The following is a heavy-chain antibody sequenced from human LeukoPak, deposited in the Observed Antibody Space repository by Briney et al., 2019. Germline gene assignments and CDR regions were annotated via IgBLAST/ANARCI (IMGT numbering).Heavy chain of an antibody. Sequence: GGSLRLSCAVSGFPFSHYWMTWVRQAPGKGLDWVSFISYDGSNKYHADSVKGRFTISRDNSKNTLYLQMNSLRAEDTAVYYCAKDPRRYSRTGGYFEYWGQGILVTVSS. J-gene: IGHJ4*02. CDR2: ISYDGSNK. V-gene: IGHV3-30*18. D-gene: IGHD6-13*01. CDR3: AKDPRRYSRTGGYFEY. CDR1: GFPFSHYW.